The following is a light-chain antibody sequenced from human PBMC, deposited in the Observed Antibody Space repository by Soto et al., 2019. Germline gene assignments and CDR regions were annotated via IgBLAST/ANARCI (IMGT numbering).Light chain of an antibody. Sequence: SVLTQPASVSGSPGQSITISCTGTSSDVGGYNYVSWYQQHPGKAPKVMIYEVTNRPSGVSNRFSGSKSGNTASLTISGLQAEDEADYYCSSYTSRTTRVFGGGTKLTVL. V-gene: IGLV2-14*01. CDR3: SSYTSRTTRV. CDR2: EVT. CDR1: SSDVGGYNY. J-gene: IGLJ3*02.